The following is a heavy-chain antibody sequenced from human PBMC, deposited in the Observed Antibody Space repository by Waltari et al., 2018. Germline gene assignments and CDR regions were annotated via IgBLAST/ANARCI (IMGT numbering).Heavy chain of an antibody. V-gene: IGHV1-69*12. Sequence: QVQLVQSGAEVKKPGSSVKVSCKASGGTFSSYAISWVGQAHGKGLEWLGGIIPIFGTANYAQKFQGRVTITADESTSTAYMELSSLRSEDTAVYYCARGQYYDFWSGYYINYYYYYYMDVWGKGTTVTISS. CDR1: GGTFSSYA. D-gene: IGHD3-3*01. J-gene: IGHJ6*03. CDR2: IIPIFGTA. CDR3: ARGQYYDFWSGYYINYYYYYYMDV.